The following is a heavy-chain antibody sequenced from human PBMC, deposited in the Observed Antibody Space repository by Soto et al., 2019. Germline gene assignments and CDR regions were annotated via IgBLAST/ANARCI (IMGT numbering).Heavy chain of an antibody. J-gene: IGHJ6*03. CDR3: AKGYCSGGSCYEYYYYMDV. V-gene: IGHV3-23*01. D-gene: IGHD2-15*01. CDR2: ISGSGGST. Sequence: GGSLRLSCAASGFTFSSYAMSWVRQAPGKGLEWVSAISGSGGSTYYADSVKGRFTISRDNSKNTLYLQMNSLRAEDTAVYYCAKGYCSGGSCYEYYYYMDVWGKGTTVTVSS. CDR1: GFTFSSYA.